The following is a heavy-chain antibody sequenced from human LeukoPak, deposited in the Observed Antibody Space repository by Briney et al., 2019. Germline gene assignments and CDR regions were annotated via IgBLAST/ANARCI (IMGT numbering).Heavy chain of an antibody. CDR1: GFTFSSYE. CDR2: ISSSDSTI. Sequence: GGSLRLSCAASGFTFSSYEMHWVRQAPGKGLEWVSYISSSDSTIYYADSVKGRFTISRDNSKNTLYLQMNSLRAEDTAVYYCASPRGYCSSTSCYQFDYWGQGTLVTVSS. CDR3: ASPRGYCSSTSCYQFDY. J-gene: IGHJ4*02. D-gene: IGHD2-2*01. V-gene: IGHV3-48*03.